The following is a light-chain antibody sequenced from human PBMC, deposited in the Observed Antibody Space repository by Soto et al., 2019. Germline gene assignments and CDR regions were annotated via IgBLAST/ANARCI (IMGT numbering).Light chain of an antibody. CDR3: GTWDNSLSVVL. V-gene: IGLV1-51*01. Sequence: QSVLTQPPSVSAAPGQTVTISCSGSTSNIGENYVSWYQQVPGTAPKLLIYDDNQRPSRIPDRFAGSKSGTSATLDITGLQTGDEADYYCGTWDNSLSVVLFGGGTKRTVL. CDR1: TSNIGENY. J-gene: IGLJ2*01. CDR2: DDN.